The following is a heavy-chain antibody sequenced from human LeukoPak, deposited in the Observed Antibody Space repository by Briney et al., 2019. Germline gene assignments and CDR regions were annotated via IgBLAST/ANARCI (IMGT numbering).Heavy chain of an antibody. V-gene: IGHV3-7*01. Sequence: GGSLRLSCAASGFTLSNYWMSWVRQAPGKGLEWVANIKRDGSEIYYLDSVKGRFTISRDNAKNSLYLQMNSLRAEDTAVYYCTRDHQGALIYDFEHWGQGTLVTVSS. CDR3: TRDHQGALIYDFEH. J-gene: IGHJ4*02. CDR2: IKRDGSEI. CDR1: GFTLSNYW. D-gene: IGHD3/OR15-3a*01.